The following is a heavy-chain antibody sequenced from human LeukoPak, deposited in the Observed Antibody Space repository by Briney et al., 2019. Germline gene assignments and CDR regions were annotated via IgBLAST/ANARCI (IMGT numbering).Heavy chain of an antibody. V-gene: IGHV4-59*01. CDR1: GGSISSYY. D-gene: IGHD3-10*01. CDR2: IYYSGST. J-gene: IGHJ4*02. Sequence: PSETLSLTCTVSGGSISSYYWSWIRQPPGKGLEWIGYIYYSGSTNYNPSLKSRVTISVDTSKNQFSLKLSSVTAADTAVYYCARVGGSGSYCFDYWGQGTLVTVSS. CDR3: ARVGGSGSYCFDY.